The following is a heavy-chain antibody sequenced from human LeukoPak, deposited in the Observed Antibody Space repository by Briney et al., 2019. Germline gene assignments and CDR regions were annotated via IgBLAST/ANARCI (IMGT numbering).Heavy chain of an antibody. CDR2: TSSDLNVK. CDR1: GFTFRNYV. J-gene: IGHJ4*02. V-gene: IGHV3-30-3*01. CDR3: AREGYYGSGSPPSLYFDY. Sequence: GGSLRLSCAASGFTFRNYVIHWVRQAPGKGLEWVAVTSSDLNVKLYADSVKGRFTISRDNSRSTLYLQMNSPRPEDTAIYYCAREGYYGSGSPPSLYFDYWGQGTLVTVSS. D-gene: IGHD3-10*01.